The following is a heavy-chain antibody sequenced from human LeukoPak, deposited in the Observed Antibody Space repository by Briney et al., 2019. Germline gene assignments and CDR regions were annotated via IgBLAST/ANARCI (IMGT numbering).Heavy chain of an antibody. CDR2: ISYDGSNK. J-gene: IGHJ4*02. D-gene: IGHD6-13*01. V-gene: IGHV3-30*04. CDR1: GFTFSSYA. CDR3: ARAGSIIAAAGDYFDY. Sequence: GGSLRLSCAASGFTFSSYAMHWVRQAPGKGLEWVAVISYDGSNKYYAGSVKGRFTISRDNSKNTLYLQMNSLRAEDTAVYYCARAGSIIAAAGDYFDYWGQGTLVTVSS.